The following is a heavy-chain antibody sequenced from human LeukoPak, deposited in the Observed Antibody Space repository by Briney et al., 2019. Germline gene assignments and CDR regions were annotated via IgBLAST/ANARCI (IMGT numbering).Heavy chain of an antibody. CDR3: VRWYYGSGSALYFDY. Sequence: GGSLRLSCAASGFTFSSYWMHWVRDAPGKGLVWVSRMNSDGTSINYAGSVKGRFTISRDNAKNTLYLQMNSLRAEDTAVYYCVRWYYGSGSALYFDYWGQGTLVTVSS. D-gene: IGHD3-10*01. CDR2: MNSDGTSI. CDR1: GFTFSSYW. V-gene: IGHV3-74*01. J-gene: IGHJ4*02.